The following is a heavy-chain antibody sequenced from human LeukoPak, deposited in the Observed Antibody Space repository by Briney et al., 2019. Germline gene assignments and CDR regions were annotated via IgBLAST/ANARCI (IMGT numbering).Heavy chain of an antibody. Sequence: PGGSLRLSCAASGFTFSSYSMHWVRQAPGKGLEWVSSISSSRSYIYYADSVKGRFTISRDNSKNSLYLQMNSLRAEDTALYYCGRDLWLLDAFDIWGQGTMVTVSS. CDR2: ISSSRSYI. D-gene: IGHD5-12*01. J-gene: IGHJ3*02. CDR1: GFTFSSYS. CDR3: GRDLWLLDAFDI. V-gene: IGHV3-21*01.